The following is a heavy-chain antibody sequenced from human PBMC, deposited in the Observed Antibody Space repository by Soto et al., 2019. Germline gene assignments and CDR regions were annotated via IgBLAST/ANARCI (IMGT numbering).Heavy chain of an antibody. J-gene: IGHJ6*02. Sequence: ASVKFSCKASGYTFTSYYIHWVPQAPGQGLEWMGIINPSGGSTSYAQKFQGRVTMTRDTSTSTVYMELSSLRSEDTAVYYCARGYVFWSGYPLIPPDDAYTSGMDIWGQGNTVTISS. D-gene: IGHD3-3*01. CDR2: INPSGGST. CDR3: ARGYVFWSGYPLIPPDDAYTSGMDI. V-gene: IGHV1-46*01. CDR1: GYTFTSYY.